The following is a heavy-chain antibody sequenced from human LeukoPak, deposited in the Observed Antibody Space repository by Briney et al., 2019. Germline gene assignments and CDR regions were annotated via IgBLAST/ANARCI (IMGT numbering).Heavy chain of an antibody. CDR2: ISYDGSNK. CDR1: GFTFSSYG. V-gene: IGHV3-30*18. D-gene: IGHD2-21*01. Sequence: GGSLRLSCAASGFTFSSYGMHWVRQAPGNGLEWVAVISYDGSNKYYADSVKGRFTISRDNSKNTLYLQMNSLRAEDTAVYYCAKDSTVSDSYYGMDIWGQGTTVTVSS. J-gene: IGHJ6*02. CDR3: AKDSTVSDSYYGMDI.